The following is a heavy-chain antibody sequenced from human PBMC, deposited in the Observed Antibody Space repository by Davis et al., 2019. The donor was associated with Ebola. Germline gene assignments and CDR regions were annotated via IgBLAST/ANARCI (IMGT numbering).Heavy chain of an antibody. Sequence: GSLRLSCAVHGGSFSGYYWSWIRQPPGKGLEWIGYIYYSGSTNYNPSLKSRVTISVDTSKNQFSLKLSSVTAADTAVYYCARDRSSWPLDYWGQGTLVTVSS. CDR1: GGSFSGYY. D-gene: IGHD6-13*01. V-gene: IGHV4-59*01. J-gene: IGHJ4*02. CDR2: IYYSGST. CDR3: ARDRSSWPLDY.